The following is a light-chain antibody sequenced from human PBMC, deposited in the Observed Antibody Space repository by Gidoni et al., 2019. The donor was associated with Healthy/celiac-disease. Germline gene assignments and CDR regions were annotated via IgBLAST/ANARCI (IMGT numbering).Light chain of an antibody. CDR2: DVS. Sequence: QSALTQPASVSGSPGQAITISCTGTSSDVGGYNYVSWYQQHPGNAPKLMSYDVSTRPSGVSNRFSGSKSGNTASLTISGLQAEDEADYYGSSYTSSSTLVFGGGTKLTVL. V-gene: IGLV2-14*01. J-gene: IGLJ2*01. CDR1: SSDVGGYNY. CDR3: SSYTSSSTLV.